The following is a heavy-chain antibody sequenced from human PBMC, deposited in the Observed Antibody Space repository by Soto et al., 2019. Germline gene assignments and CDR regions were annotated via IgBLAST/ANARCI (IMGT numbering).Heavy chain of an antibody. CDR3: ARHVAAGRPAFDI. CDR2: IYYTGST. V-gene: IGHV4-59*08. J-gene: IGHJ3*02. Sequence: SETLSLTCTVSGGSISSYYWNWIRQPPGKGLEWIGYIYYTGSTNYNPSLKSRVSISVDTSKNQFSLNLNSVTAADTAVYYCARHVAAGRPAFDIWGQGTMVTVSS. CDR1: GGSISSYY. D-gene: IGHD6-13*01.